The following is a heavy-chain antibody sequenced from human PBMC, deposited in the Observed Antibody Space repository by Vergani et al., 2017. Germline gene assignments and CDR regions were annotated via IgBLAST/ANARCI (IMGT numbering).Heavy chain of an antibody. D-gene: IGHD5-12*01. CDR1: GFTFNRYG. CDR2: TWYDGNNK. V-gene: IGHV3-33*08. J-gene: IGHJ5*02. CDR3: ARELRLLYDRFDP. Sequence: QVQLVESGGGVVQPWRSLRLSCAASGFTFNRYGMHWVRQAPGKGLEWVAVTWYDGNNKQYADSVKGRFTISRDNSKSKMYLQMNSLRDEDTGVYYCARELRLLYDRFDPWGQGTLVTVSS.